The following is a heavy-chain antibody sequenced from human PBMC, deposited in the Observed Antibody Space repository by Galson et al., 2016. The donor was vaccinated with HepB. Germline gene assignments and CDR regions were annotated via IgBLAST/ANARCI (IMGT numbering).Heavy chain of an antibody. Sequence: SLRLSCAASGFTFSNHWMSWVRQAPGKGLEWVANLNQDGSQKNYVDSVKGRFTISRDNAKNSLYLQMNSLRAEDTAIYYCAAEWTYWGQGSLVTVSS. J-gene: IGHJ4*02. CDR3: AAEWTY. D-gene: IGHD3/OR15-3a*01. V-gene: IGHV3-7*01. CDR2: LNQDGSQK. CDR1: GFTFSNHW.